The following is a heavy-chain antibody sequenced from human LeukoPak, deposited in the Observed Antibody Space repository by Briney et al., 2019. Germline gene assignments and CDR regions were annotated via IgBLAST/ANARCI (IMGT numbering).Heavy chain of an antibody. D-gene: IGHD5-24*01. Sequence: GGSLRLSCAASGFTFSNYGMHWVRQAPGKGLEWVAVISYDGSNKYYADSVKGRFTISRDNSKNTLYLQMNSLRAEDTAVYYCAKGARDGSPAWGQGTLVTVSS. CDR2: ISYDGSNK. CDR3: AKGARDGSPA. CDR1: GFTFSNYG. J-gene: IGHJ5*02. V-gene: IGHV3-30*18.